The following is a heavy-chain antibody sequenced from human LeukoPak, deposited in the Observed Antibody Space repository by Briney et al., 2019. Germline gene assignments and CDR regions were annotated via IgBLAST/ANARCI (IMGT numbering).Heavy chain of an antibody. Sequence: GASVRVSCKASGGTFSSESISWVRQAPGQGLEWMGRIIPILGIANYAQKFQGRVTITADKSTSTAYMELSSLRSEDTAVYYCARDTDRKYYYGMDVWGQGTTVTVSS. CDR1: GGTFSSES. CDR3: ARDTDRKYYYGMDV. V-gene: IGHV1-69*04. CDR2: IIPILGIA. J-gene: IGHJ6*02.